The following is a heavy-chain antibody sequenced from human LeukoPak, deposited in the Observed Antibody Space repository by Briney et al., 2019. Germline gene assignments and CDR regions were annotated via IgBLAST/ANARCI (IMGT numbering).Heavy chain of an antibody. D-gene: IGHD2-2*01. CDR2: IYHSGST. CDR3: AQYQLLSGHDAFDI. V-gene: IGHV4-38-2*01. J-gene: IGHJ3*02. CDR1: GYSISSGYY. Sequence: SETLSLTCAVSGYSISSGYYWGWIRQPPGKGLEWIGSIYHSGSTYYNPSLKSRVTISVDTSKNQFSLKLSSVTAADTAVYYCAQYQLLSGHDAFDIWGQGTVVTVSS.